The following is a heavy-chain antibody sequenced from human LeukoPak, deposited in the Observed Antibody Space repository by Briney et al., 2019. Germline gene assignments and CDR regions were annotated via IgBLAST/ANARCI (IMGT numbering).Heavy chain of an antibody. Sequence: PGGSLRLSCAASGFTVSSNYMTWVRQVPGKGLEWVSVFYSGGSTYYADSVKGRFTISRDKSKNTLYLQMNGLRAEDTAVYYCARYSGSYPYYLDYWGQGTLVTVSS. CDR2: FYSGGST. J-gene: IGHJ4*02. CDR1: GFTVSSNY. CDR3: ARYSGSYPYYLDY. V-gene: IGHV3-53*01. D-gene: IGHD1-26*01.